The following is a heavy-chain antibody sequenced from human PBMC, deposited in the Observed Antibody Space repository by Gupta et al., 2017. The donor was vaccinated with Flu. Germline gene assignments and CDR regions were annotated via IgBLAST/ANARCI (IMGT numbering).Heavy chain of an antibody. Sequence: QVQLVESGGGLVKPGWSLRLSWAASGFTFSDYYMGWIRQAPGKGLESVSYISSSSSYTNDADSVTGRFTISRYNAKNSLYLQMKRLRAEETAVYYGSAVNAQPSPKIGGQVTLVTVCS. CDR2: ISSSSSYT. CDR1: GFTFSDYY. V-gene: IGHV3-11*05. CDR3: SAVNAQPSPKI. J-gene: IGHJ4*02. D-gene: IGHD2-8*01.